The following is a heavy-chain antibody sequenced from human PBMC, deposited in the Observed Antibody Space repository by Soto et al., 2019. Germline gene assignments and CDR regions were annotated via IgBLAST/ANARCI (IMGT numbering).Heavy chain of an antibody. J-gene: IGHJ4*02. V-gene: IGHV3-66*01. CDR1: GLSVTSNY. CDR2: IYSGSTT. CDR3: ARGYWVEGYGAGTYFDY. Sequence: EVLLVQSGGGLVQPGGSPRLSCAPSGLSVTSNYMAWVRQAPGKGLEWVSVIYSGSTTHHADSVKGRFTISRDSSSNTLYLQMSSLRVEDTALYYCARGYWVEGYGAGTYFDYWGQGTLVTVSS. D-gene: IGHD2-15*01.